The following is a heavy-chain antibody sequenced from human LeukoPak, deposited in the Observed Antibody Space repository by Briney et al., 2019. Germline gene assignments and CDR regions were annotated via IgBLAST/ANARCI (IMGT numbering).Heavy chain of an antibody. J-gene: IGHJ4*02. V-gene: IGHV5-51*01. CDR2: IYPGDSDT. CDR1: GYSFTNFW. Sequence: GESLKISCKGSGYSFTNFWIGWVRQMPGKGLEWMGIIYPGDSDTRYSPSFQGQVTISADKSISTAYLQWSSLRASDTAIYYCARLLGYCSGGSCYPNYWGQGTLVTVSS. D-gene: IGHD2-15*01. CDR3: ARLLGYCSGGSCYPNY.